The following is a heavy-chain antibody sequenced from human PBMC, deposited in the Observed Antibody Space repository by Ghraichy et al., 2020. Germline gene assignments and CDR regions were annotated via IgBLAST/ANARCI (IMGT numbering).Heavy chain of an antibody. V-gene: IGHV3-74*01. CDR2: INSDGRST. CDR3: ARGLDRSGGSFYSAY. Sequence: VSRINSDGRSTSYADSVKGRFTSSRDNAKNTLYLQMNSVRAEYTAVYYCARGLDRSGGSFYSAYWGQ. J-gene: IGHJ4*02. D-gene: IGHD2-15*01.